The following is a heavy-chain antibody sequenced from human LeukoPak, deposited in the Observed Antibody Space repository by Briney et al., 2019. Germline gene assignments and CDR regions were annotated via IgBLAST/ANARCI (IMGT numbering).Heavy chain of an antibody. CDR2: IYGGGST. CDR1: GFTVSSNY. CDR3: ARDLASNTGWEFDY. D-gene: IGHD6-19*01. V-gene: IGHV3-53*01. J-gene: IGHJ4*02. Sequence: GGSLRFSCAASGFTVSSNYRNWVGQAPGKGLEGVSLIYGGGSTYYADSVKGRFTISRDNSKNTLYLQMSSLIGEDTAVYYCARDLASNTGWEFDYWGQGTLVTASS.